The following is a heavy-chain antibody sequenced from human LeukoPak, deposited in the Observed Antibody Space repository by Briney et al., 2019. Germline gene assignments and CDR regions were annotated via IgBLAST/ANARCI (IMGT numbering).Heavy chain of an antibody. J-gene: IGHJ4*02. Sequence: PGGSLRLSCAGSGFTFSTYSMNWVRQAPGKGLEWLSYISGSSNIIHYADSVKGRFTISRDNAKNSLYLQMDSLRVEDTAVYYCARDPVSITMIVVAPDYWGQGTLVTVSS. CDR3: ARDPVSITMIVVAPDY. V-gene: IGHV3-48*01. CDR1: GFTFSTYS. CDR2: ISGSSNII. D-gene: IGHD3-22*01.